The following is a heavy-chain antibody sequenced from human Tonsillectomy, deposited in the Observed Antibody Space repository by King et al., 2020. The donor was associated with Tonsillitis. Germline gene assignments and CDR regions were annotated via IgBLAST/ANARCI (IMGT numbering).Heavy chain of an antibody. Sequence: VQLQESGPGLVKPSETLSLTCTVSGGSISSYHWSWIRQPPGKGLEWIGYIHYSGNTNYSPSLKSRVTISVDTSRNQFSLKLSSVTAADTAVYSCVRVGKSSSWYYPFDFWGQGTLVTVAS. V-gene: IGHV4-59*01. CDR1: GGSISSYH. D-gene: IGHD6-13*01. CDR2: IHYSGNT. CDR3: VRVGKSSSWYYPFDF. J-gene: IGHJ4*02.